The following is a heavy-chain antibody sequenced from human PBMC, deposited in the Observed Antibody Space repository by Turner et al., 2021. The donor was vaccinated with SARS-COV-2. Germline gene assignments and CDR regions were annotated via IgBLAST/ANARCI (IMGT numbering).Heavy chain of an antibody. CDR3: AISLRDHRGYDWGWHA. D-gene: IGHD5-12*01. V-gene: IGHV4-4*07. J-gene: IGHJ5*02. CDR2: IYARETY. CDR1: GDAVPGYC. Sequence: QVPLQESGPGLVKRSEPLALTRSVSGDAVPGYCWTWLRQSAVKGLEWIGRIYARETYKYIPTLDSRVIISVDTPNNQNSMSLNSVTAANTAIEYSAISLRDHRGYDWGWHAWGQGILVTVSS.